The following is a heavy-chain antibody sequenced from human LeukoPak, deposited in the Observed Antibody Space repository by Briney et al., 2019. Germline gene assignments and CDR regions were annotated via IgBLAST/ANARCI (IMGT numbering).Heavy chain of an antibody. J-gene: IGHJ3*02. D-gene: IGHD2-21*01. V-gene: IGHV4-4*07. CDR1: GASISSYY. CDR3: ATGAYCGGDCFDAFDI. Sequence: SQTLSLTCTVSGASISSYYWNWIRQPAGKGLEWIGRIYTSGSTDYNPSLKSRVTMSVDSSKNQFSLKLSSVTAADTAAYYCATGAYCGGDCFDAFDIWGQGTMVTISS. CDR2: IYTSGST.